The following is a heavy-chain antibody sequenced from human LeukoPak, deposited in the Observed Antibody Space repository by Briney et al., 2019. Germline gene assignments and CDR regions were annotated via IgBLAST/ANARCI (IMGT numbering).Heavy chain of an antibody. D-gene: IGHD6-6*01. Sequence: SQTLSLTCTVSGGSVRRGNYYWTWIRQPAGSGLEWIGRIYTSGTTDYNPSLRTRVTISVDASRNQFSLKLSSVTAADTAVYYCARRLVARPYNWFDPWGQGTLVTVSS. J-gene: IGHJ5*02. CDR2: IYTSGTT. V-gene: IGHV4-61*02. CDR1: GGSVRRGNYY. CDR3: ARRLVARPYNWFDP.